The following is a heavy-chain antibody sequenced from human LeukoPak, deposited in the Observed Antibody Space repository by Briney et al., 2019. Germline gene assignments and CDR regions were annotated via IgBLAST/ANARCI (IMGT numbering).Heavy chain of an antibody. V-gene: IGHV4-30-4*01. CDR1: GGSISSGDYY. CDR2: MYYSGST. Sequence: PSETLSLTCTVSGGSISSGDYYWSWIRQPPGKGLEWIGYMYYSGSTYYNPSLKGRATISLDTSKNQFSPKLSSVTAADTAVYYCARPYYYDSRIDPWGQGTLVTVSS. CDR3: ARPYYYDSRIDP. D-gene: IGHD3-22*01. J-gene: IGHJ5*02.